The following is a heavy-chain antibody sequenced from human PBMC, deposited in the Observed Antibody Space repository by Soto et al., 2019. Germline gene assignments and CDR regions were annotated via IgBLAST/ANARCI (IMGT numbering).Heavy chain of an antibody. CDR3: ARGKLLPTYFDY. J-gene: IGHJ4*02. CDR2: ISYDGSNK. CDR1: GFTFSSYA. V-gene: IGHV3-30-3*01. Sequence: PGGSLRLSCAASGFTFSSYAMHWVRQAPGKGLEWVAVISYDGSNKYYADSVKGRFTISRDNSKNTLYLQMNSLRAEDTAVYYCARGKLLPTYFDYWGQGTLVTVSS. D-gene: IGHD2-15*01.